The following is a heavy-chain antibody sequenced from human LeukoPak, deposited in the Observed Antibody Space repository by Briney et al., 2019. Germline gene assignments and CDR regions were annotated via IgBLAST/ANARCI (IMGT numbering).Heavy chain of an antibody. CDR1: GGSISSSSYY. CDR3: ARGRGSGWYSVFDY. CDR2: INHSGST. Sequence: SETLSPTCTVSGGSISSSSYYWGWIRQPPGKGLEWIGEINHSGSTNYNPSLKSRVTISVDTSKNQFSLKLSSVTAADAAVYYCARGRGSGWYSVFDYWGQGTLVTVSS. D-gene: IGHD6-19*01. V-gene: IGHV4-39*07. J-gene: IGHJ4*02.